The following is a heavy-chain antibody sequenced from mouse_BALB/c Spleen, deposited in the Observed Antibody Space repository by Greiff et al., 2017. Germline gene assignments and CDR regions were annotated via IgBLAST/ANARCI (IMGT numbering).Heavy chain of an antibody. V-gene: IGHV1S137*01. J-gene: IGHJ4*01. CDR1: GYTFTDYA. Sequence: QVQLQQSGPELVRPGVSVKISCKGSGYTFTDYAMHWVKQSHAKSLEWIGVISTYYGNTNYNQKFKGKATMTVDKSSSTAYMELARLTAEDSAIYYSRREREGDSMDYWGQGTSVTVSA. CDR2: ISTYYGNT. CDR3: RREREGDSMDY.